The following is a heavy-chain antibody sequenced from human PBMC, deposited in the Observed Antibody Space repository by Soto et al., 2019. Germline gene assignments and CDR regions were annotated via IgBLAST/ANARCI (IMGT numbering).Heavy chain of an antibody. V-gene: IGHV3-30*18. CDR3: EKTYGRISVTGKFDY. CDR2: ISYDGSNK. Sequence: PGGSLRLSCAASGFTFSTYDMHWVRQAPGKGLEWVAHISYDGSNKYYGDFVRGRFTISRDNSKNTLYLQMNSLRAEDTAVYYSEKTYGRISVTGKFDYWGQGTPVTVSS. D-gene: IGHD6-19*01. CDR1: GFTFSTYD. J-gene: IGHJ4*02.